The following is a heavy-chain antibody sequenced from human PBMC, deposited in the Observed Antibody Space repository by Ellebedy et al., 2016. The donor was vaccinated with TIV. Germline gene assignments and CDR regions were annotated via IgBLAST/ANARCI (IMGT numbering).Heavy chain of an antibody. CDR2: INPDSGGT. V-gene: IGHV1-2*02. D-gene: IGHD4/OR15-4a*01. Sequence: ASVKVSCKTSGYVFTAYYIHWVRQAPGQRLEWMGWINPDSGGTNLPQKFQGRVTMTRDTSVNTAYMELNRLQSDDTAAYYCARVLRATSGMDVWGHGTTVIVS. CDR3: ARVLRATSGMDV. J-gene: IGHJ6*02. CDR1: GYVFTAYY.